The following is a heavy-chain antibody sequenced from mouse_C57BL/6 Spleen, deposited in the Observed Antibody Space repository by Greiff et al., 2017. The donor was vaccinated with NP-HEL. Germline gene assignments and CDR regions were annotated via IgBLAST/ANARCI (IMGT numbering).Heavy chain of an antibody. CDR1: GYTFTDYE. V-gene: IGHV1-15*01. CDR2: IDPETGGT. J-gene: IGHJ1*03. D-gene: IGHD1-1*01. CDR3: TRHYGSSNWYFDV. Sequence: VQLQQSGAELVRPGASVTLSCKASGYTFTDYEMHWVKQTPVHGLEWIGAIDPETGGTAYNQKFKGKAILTADKSASTAYMERRSLTSEDSAVYYCTRHYGSSNWYFDVWGTGTTVTVSS.